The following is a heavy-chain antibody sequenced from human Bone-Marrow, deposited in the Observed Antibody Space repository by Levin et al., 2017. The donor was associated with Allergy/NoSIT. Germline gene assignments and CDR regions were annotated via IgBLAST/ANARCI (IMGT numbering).Heavy chain of an antibody. Sequence: ESGPTLVKPTETLTLTCTVSGFSLSNARMGVSWIRQPPGKALEWLAHIFSNDEKSYSTSLKSRLTISKDTSKSQVVLTITNMDPVDTATYYCALSRGILGYSSYDYVVSGSNWGQGTLVTVSS. V-gene: IGHV2-26*01. D-gene: IGHD5-12*01. CDR2: IFSNDEK. CDR3: ALSRGILGYSSYDYVVSGSN. CDR1: GFSLSNARMG. J-gene: IGHJ4*02.